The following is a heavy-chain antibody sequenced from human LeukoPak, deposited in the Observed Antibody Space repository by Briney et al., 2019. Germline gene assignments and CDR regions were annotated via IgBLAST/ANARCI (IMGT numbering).Heavy chain of an antibody. D-gene: IGHD3-22*01. J-gene: IGHJ1*01. V-gene: IGHV4-34*01. Sequence: PSETLSLTCAVYGGSFSGYYWSWIRQPPGKGLEWIGEINHSGSTNYNLSLKSRVTISVDTSKNQFSLKLSSMTAADTAVYYCARRPGRITMIPQGYFQHWGQGTLVTVSS. CDR3: ARRPGRITMIPQGYFQH. CDR1: GGSFSGYY. CDR2: INHSGST.